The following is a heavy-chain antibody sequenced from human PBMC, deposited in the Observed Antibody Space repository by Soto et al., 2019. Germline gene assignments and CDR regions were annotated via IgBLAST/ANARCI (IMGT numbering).Heavy chain of an antibody. CDR2: ISGVGGST. CDR1: GFTFSRYA. J-gene: IGHJ3*02. V-gene: IGHV3-23*01. CDR3: AKDVTRITSFGGGDAFDI. Sequence: EVQLLESGGGLVQPGGSLRLSCAASGFTFSRYAMSWVRQAPGKGLEWVSGISGVGGSTYYADSVKGQFSISRDNSKDTMYPQMNSLRGEETAVYYCAKDVTRITSFGGGDAFDIWGQGTMVTV. D-gene: IGHD3-3*01.